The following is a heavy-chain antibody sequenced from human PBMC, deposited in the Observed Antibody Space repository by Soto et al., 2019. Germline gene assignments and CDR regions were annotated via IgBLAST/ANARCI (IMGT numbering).Heavy chain of an antibody. Sequence: SETLSLTCAVSGGSFTSNNWWSWVRQPPGQGLEWIGEIYRTGSTNYNPSLKSRVTISLDKSENQFSLKVTSLTAADTAVYYCASRDPGTSVDYWGQGTLVTVSS. V-gene: IGHV4-4*02. D-gene: IGHD1-7*01. CDR3: ASRDPGTSVDY. CDR1: GGSFTSNNW. J-gene: IGHJ4*02. CDR2: IYRTGST.